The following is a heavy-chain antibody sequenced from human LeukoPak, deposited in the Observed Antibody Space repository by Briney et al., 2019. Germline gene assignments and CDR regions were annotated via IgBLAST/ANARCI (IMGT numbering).Heavy chain of an antibody. V-gene: IGHV1-18*01. CDR3: ARAPNGKVRGVDPWFDP. CDR2: ISAYNGNT. J-gene: IGHJ5*02. Sequence: ASVKVSCKASGYTFTSYGISWVRQAPGQGLEWMGWISAYNGNTNYAQKLQGRVTMTTDTSTSTAYMELRSLRSDDTAVYYCARAPNGKVRGVDPWFDPWGQGTLVTVSS. D-gene: IGHD3-10*01. CDR1: GYTFTSYG.